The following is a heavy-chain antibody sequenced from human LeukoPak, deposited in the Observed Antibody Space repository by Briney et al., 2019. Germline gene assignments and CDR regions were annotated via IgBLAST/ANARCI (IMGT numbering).Heavy chain of an antibody. V-gene: IGHV4-59*01. CDR3: ARLNPDPYYYDSSGYSIDY. CDR1: GGSISSYY. CDR2: IYYRGST. Sequence: PSETLSLTCTVSGGSISSYYWSWIRQPPGKGLEWIGYIYYRGSTNYNHSLKSRVTISVDTSKNQFSLKLSSVTAADTAVYYCARLNPDPYYYDSSGYSIDYWGQGTLVTVSS. D-gene: IGHD3-22*01. J-gene: IGHJ4*02.